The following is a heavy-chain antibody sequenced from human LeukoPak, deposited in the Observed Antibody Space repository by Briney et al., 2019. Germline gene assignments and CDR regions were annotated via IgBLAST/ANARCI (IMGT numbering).Heavy chain of an antibody. V-gene: IGHV5-51*01. CDR2: IYPGDSDT. Sequence: GESLKISCKGSGYSFTSYWIGWVRQMPGKGLEWMGIIYPGDSDTRYSPSFQGQVTISADKSISTAYLQWSSLKASDTAMYYCARVFCSGASCYNPPFDYWGQGTLVTVSS. D-gene: IGHD2-2*02. J-gene: IGHJ4*02. CDR3: ARVFCSGASCYNPPFDY. CDR1: GYSFTSYW.